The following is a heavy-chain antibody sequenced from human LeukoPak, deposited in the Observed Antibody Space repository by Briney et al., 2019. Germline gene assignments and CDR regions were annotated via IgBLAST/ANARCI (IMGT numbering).Heavy chain of an antibody. D-gene: IGHD1-26*01. J-gene: IGHJ4*02. V-gene: IGHV3-21*01. Sequence: GGSLRLSCAASGFTFSSYSMNWVRQAPGKGLEWVSSISSSSSYIYYADSVKGRFTISRDNAKNSLYLQMNSLRAEDTAVYYCTLNSGSYYGFDYWGQGTLVTVS. CDR3: TLNSGSYYGFDY. CDR2: ISSSSSYI. CDR1: GFTFSSYS.